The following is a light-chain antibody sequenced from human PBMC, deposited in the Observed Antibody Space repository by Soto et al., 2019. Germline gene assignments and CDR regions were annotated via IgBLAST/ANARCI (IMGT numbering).Light chain of an antibody. CDR2: GAS. J-gene: IGKJ1*01. CDR3: QQYGSSLWT. V-gene: IGKV3-20*01. CDR1: QSVSSSY. Sequence: EIVLTQPPGTLSLSPGERANLSCRASQSVSSSYLAWYQQKPGQAPRLLIYGASSRATGIPDRFSGSGSGTDFTLTISRLEPEDFAVYYCQQYGSSLWTLGQGTKVDIK.